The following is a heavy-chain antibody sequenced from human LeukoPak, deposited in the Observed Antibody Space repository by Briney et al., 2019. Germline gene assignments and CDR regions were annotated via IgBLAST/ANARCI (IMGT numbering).Heavy chain of an antibody. Sequence: GGSLRLSCAASGFTFSTYTMNWVRQAPGKGLEWVSYTSSRSSTIYYADSVKGRFTISRDNAKNSLYLQMNSLRAEDTAVYYCARDWAYNGGSYGVDWGQGTLVTVSS. J-gene: IGHJ4*02. V-gene: IGHV3-48*04. D-gene: IGHD1-26*01. CDR1: GFTFSTYT. CDR3: ARDWAYNGGSYGVD. CDR2: TSSRSSTI.